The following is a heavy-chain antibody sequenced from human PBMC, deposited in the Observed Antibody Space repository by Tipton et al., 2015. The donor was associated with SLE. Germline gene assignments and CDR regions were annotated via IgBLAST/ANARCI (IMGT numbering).Heavy chain of an antibody. CDR2: ISSNGGST. Sequence: SLRLSCAASGFTFSSYAMHWVRQAPGKGLEYVSGISSNGGSTYYADSVKGRFTISRDNSKNTLYLQMGSLRAEDMAVYYCARDLGHNYGDPAFGYWGQGTLVTVPS. CDR3: ARDLGHNYGDPAFGY. CDR1: GFTFSSYA. D-gene: IGHD4-17*01. J-gene: IGHJ4*02. V-gene: IGHV3-64*02.